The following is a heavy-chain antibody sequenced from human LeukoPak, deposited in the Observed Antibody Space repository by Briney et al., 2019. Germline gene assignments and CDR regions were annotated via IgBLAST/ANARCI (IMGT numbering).Heavy chain of an antibody. V-gene: IGHV4-34*01. CDR1: GGSFSGYY. D-gene: IGHD2-15*01. J-gene: IGHJ5*02. Sequence: SETLSLTCAVSGGSFSGYYWTWIRQPPGKGLEWIGEINHSGRTNYNPSLKSRVIISVDTSKNQFSLKLSSVTAADTAVYYCARPLGYCSDSRCPQSWFDPWGQGTLVTVSS. CDR2: INHSGRT. CDR3: ARPLGYCSDSRCPQSWFDP.